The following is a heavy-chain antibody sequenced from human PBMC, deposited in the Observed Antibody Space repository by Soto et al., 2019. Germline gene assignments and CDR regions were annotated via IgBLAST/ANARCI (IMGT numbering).Heavy chain of an antibody. CDR2: IIPIFGTA. J-gene: IGHJ6*02. V-gene: IGHV1-69*13. D-gene: IGHD3-3*02. CDR1: GGTFSSYA. Sequence: GASVKVSCKASGGTFSSYAISWVRPAPGQGLEWMGGIIPIFGTANYAQKFQGRVTITADESTSTAYMELSSLRSEDTAVYYCARDVINIFGVITPRGPYGMDVWGQGTTVTVSS. CDR3: ARDVINIFGVITPRGPYGMDV.